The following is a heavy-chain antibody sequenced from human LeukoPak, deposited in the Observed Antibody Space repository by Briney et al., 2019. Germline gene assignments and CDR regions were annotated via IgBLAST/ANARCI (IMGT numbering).Heavy chain of an antibody. CDR3: ARELGYCSSTSCWGVFGY. Sequence: HPGGSLRLSCAASGFTFSSYAMHWVRQAPGKGLEWVAVISYDGSNKYYADSVKGRFTISRDNSKNTLYLQMNSLRAEDTAVYYCARELGYCSSTSCWGVFGYWGQGTLVTVSS. D-gene: IGHD2-2*01. V-gene: IGHV3-30-3*01. J-gene: IGHJ4*02. CDR2: ISYDGSNK. CDR1: GFTFSSYA.